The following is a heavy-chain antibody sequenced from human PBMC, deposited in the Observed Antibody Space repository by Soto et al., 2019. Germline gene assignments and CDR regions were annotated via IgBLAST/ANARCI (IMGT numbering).Heavy chain of an antibody. Sequence: PGGSLRLSCAASGFTFSSYWMHWVRQGPGKGLVWVSRINSDGSSTNYADSVKGRFTISRDNAKNTLYLQMNSLRAEDTAVYYCAGGSGVGDLWGQGTMVTVSS. CDR2: INSDGSST. V-gene: IGHV3-74*01. CDR1: GFTFSSYW. D-gene: IGHD3-10*01. J-gene: IGHJ3*01. CDR3: AGGSGVGDL.